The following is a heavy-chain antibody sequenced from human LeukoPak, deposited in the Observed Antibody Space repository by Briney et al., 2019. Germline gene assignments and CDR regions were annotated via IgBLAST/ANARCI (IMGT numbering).Heavy chain of an antibody. CDR2: INWNGGST. CDR3: ARAVGGSYVDAFDI. D-gene: IGHD1-26*01. Sequence: GGSLRLSCAASGFTFDDYGMSWVRQAPGKGLELVSGINWNGGSTGYADTVEGRFTISRDNAKNSLYLQMNSLRAEDTALYYCARAVGGSYVDAFDIWGQGTMVTVSS. J-gene: IGHJ3*02. CDR1: GFTFDDYG. V-gene: IGHV3-20*04.